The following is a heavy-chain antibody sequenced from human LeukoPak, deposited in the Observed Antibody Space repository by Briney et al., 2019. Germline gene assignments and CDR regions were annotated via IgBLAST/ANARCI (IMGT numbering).Heavy chain of an antibody. CDR1: GFTFSSYE. J-gene: IGHJ2*01. CDR2: ISSSGSTM. CDR3: ARDRIGKYGYFDL. Sequence: GGSLRLSCAASGFTFSSYEMHWVRQAPGKGLEWVSHISSSGSTMYYADSVKGRFTISRDNAKNSLYLQMNSLRAEDTAVYYCARDRIGKYGYFDLWGRGTLVTVSS. D-gene: IGHD1-26*01. V-gene: IGHV3-48*03.